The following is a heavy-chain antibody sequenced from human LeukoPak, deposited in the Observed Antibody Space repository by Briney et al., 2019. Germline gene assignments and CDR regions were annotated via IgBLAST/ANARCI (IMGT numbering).Heavy chain of an antibody. CDR3: ARYNSITMVRGVMVGEYYFDY. D-gene: IGHD3-10*01. CDR1: GGSISSYY. V-gene: IGHV4-59*01. J-gene: IGHJ4*02. CDR2: IYYSGST. Sequence: PSETLSLTCTVSGGSISSYYWSWIRQPPGKGLEWIGYIYYSGSTNYNPSPKSRVTISVDTSKNQFSLKLSSVTAADTAVYYCARYNSITMVRGVMVGEYYFDYRGQGTLVTVSS.